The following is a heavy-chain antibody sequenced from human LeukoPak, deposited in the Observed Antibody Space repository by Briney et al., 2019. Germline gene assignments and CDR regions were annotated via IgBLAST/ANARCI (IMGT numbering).Heavy chain of an antibody. V-gene: IGHV3-21*01. CDR2: ISSSSSYI. Sequence: GGSLRLPCAASGFTFSSYSMNWVRQAPGKGLEWVSSISSSSSYIYYADSVKGRFTISRDNAKNSLYLQMNSLRAEDTAVYYCARDPDLDAFDIWGQGTMVTVSS. J-gene: IGHJ3*02. CDR1: GFTFSSYS. CDR3: ARDPDLDAFDI.